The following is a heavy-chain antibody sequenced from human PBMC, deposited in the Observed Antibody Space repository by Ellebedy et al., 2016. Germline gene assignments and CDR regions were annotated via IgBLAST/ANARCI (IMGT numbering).Heavy chain of an antibody. CDR3: ARDSTVGGGSPNADRYFEY. V-gene: IGHV3-48*01. D-gene: IGHD1-26*01. J-gene: IGHJ4*02. CDR2: ISSSSSTI. Sequence: GGSLRLFXAASGFTFSSYGMHWVRQAPGKGLEWVSYISSSSSTIYYADSVKGRFTVSRDNSKNTLYLQMNSLSSDDTAVYYCARDSTVGGGSPNADRYFEYWGQGTLVTVSP. CDR1: GFTFSSYG.